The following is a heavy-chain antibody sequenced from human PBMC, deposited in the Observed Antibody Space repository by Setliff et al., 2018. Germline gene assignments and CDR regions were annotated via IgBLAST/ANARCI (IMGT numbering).Heavy chain of an antibody. CDR3: ARGGTFRYFDY. CDR2: IYTSWST. V-gene: IGHV4-61*09. J-gene: IGHJ4*02. Sequence: SETLSLTCTVSDDSISSRRYYWGWFRQPAGKELEWIGQIYTSWSTIYNPSLKSRVTVIVDTSKNQFSLRLSSVTAADTAVYYCARGGTFRYFDYWGQGTPVTVSS. D-gene: IGHD5-12*01. CDR1: DDSISSRRYY.